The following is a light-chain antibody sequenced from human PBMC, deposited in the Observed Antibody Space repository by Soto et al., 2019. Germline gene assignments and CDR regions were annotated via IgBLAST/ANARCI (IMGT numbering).Light chain of an antibody. V-gene: IGKV1-9*01. Sequence: IQLTQSPSSLSASVGDRVTITCRASQGISSYLAWYQLKPGKAPKLLIYAASTLQSGVPSRFSGSGSGTDFTLTISSLQPEDFATYYYQQLDSYPLTFGGGTKVEIK. J-gene: IGKJ4*01. CDR3: QQLDSYPLT. CDR1: QGISSY. CDR2: AAS.